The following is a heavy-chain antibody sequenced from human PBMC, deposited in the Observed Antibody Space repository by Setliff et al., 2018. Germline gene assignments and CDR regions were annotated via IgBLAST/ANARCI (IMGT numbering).Heavy chain of an antibody. CDR2: ISXXXXXX. CDR3: ARSSISCYYACNYNYMDV. V-gene: IGHV7-4-1*02. J-gene: IGHJ6*03. CDR1: GYTFSSYA. D-gene: IGHD2-2*01. Sequence: ASVKVSCKASGYTFSSYAMNWVRQAPGQGLEWMGWISXXXXXXXXXXXXXXXXXXSLXXXXSTAYLQISSLKAEDTAIYYCARSSISCYYACNYNYMDVWGKGTTVTVSS.